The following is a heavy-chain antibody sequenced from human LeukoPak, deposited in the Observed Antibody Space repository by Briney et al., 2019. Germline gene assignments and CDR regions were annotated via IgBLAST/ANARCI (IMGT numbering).Heavy chain of an antibody. CDR2: MNPNSANT. Sequence: RASVKVSCMASGYTFTSHDINWVRQATAQGLEWMGWMNPNSANTGYAQKFQGRVTMTRSTSISTAYMELSSLRSEDTAVYYCARAVISGYSYENWFDPWGQGTLVTVSS. CDR3: ARAVISGYSYENWFDP. V-gene: IGHV1-8*01. CDR1: GYTFTSHD. D-gene: IGHD5-18*01. J-gene: IGHJ5*02.